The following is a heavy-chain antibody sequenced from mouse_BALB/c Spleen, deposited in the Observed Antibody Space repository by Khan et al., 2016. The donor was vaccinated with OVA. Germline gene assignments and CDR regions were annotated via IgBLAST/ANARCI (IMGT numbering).Heavy chain of an antibody. CDR3: ARENYYGSSHYAMDY. D-gene: IGHD1-1*01. CDR1: GYTFTSYW. CDR2: ISPGSGTP. J-gene: IGHJ4*01. V-gene: IGHV1S41*01. Sequence: DLVKPGASVKLSCKASGYTFTSYWINWIKQRPGQGLEWIGRISPGSGTPYYNEMFKGKATLTVDISSNTAYIQLSSLSSEDSAVYFCARENYYGSSHYAMDYWGQGISVTVSS.